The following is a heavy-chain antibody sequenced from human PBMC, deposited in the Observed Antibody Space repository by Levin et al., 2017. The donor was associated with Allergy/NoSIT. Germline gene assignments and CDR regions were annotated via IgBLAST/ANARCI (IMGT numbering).Heavy chain of an antibody. V-gene: IGHV3-30*04. CDR1: GFTFSSYA. D-gene: IGHD1-20*01. CDR3: ASVRSAYNWNRPFDY. Sequence: GGSLRLSCAASGFTFSSYAMHWVRQAPGKGLEWVAVISYDGSNKYYADSVKGRFTISRDNSKNTLYLQMNSLRAEDTAVYYCASVRSAYNWNRPFDYWGQGTLVTVSS. CDR2: ISYDGSNK. J-gene: IGHJ4*02.